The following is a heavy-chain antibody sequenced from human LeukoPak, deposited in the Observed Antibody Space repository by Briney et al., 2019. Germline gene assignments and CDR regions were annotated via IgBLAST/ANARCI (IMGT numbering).Heavy chain of an antibody. V-gene: IGHV1-46*01. CDR1: GYTFTSYY. CDR3: ARAHGSKYSSSWFDY. J-gene: IGHJ4*02. CDR2: INPSGGST. Sequence: ASVKVSCKAPGYTFTSYYMHWVRQAPGQGLEWMGIINPSGGSTSYAQKFQGRVTMTRDTSTSTVYMELSSLRSEDTAVYYCARAHGSKYSSSWFDYWGQGTLVTVSS. D-gene: IGHD6-13*01.